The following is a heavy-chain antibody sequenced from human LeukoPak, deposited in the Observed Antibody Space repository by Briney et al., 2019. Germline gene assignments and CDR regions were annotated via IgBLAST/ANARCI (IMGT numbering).Heavy chain of an antibody. CDR1: GFTFDDYA. CDR3: AKGTYYYDSSGYLNYFDY. J-gene: IGHJ4*02. V-gene: IGHV3-9*01. D-gene: IGHD3-22*01. Sequence: GGSLRLSCAASGFTFDDYAMHWVRQAPGKGLEWVSGISWNSGSIGYADSVKGRFTISRDNSKNTLYLQMNSLRAEDTAVYYCAKGTYYYDSSGYLNYFDYWGQGTLVTVSS. CDR2: ISWNSGSI.